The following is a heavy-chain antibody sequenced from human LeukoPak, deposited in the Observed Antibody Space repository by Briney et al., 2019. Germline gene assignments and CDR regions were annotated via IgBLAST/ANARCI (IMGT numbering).Heavy chain of an antibody. CDR1: GFTFSYYA. CDR2: ISGSGGST. V-gene: IGHV3-23*01. J-gene: IGHJ5*02. CDR3: ARVDRPYCSGGSCPFDP. Sequence: GGSLRLSCAASGFTFSYYAMSWVRQAPGKGLEWVSAISGSGGSTDYADSVKGRFTISRDSSKNTLYLQMNSLRAEDTAVYYCARVDRPYCSGGSCPFDPWGQGTLVTVSS. D-gene: IGHD2-15*01.